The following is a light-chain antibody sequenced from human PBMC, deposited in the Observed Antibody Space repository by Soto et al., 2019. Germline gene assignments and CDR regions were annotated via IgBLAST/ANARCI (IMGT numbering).Light chain of an antibody. Sequence: DIVMTQSPLSLPVTPGEPASISCRSSQSLLQSNGYNYLDWYLQKPGQSPQLLIYLGSNRASGVPDRFSGSGSGTDFTLKISRVEAEDVGVYYCMQALQTPLTVGQGTKLEIK. V-gene: IGKV2-28*01. J-gene: IGKJ2*01. CDR2: LGS. CDR1: QSLLQSNGYNY. CDR3: MQALQTPLT.